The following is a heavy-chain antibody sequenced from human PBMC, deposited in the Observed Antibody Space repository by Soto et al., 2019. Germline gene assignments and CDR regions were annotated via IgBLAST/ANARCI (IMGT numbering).Heavy chain of an antibody. CDR3: AGGTYYDILTGYYNYYYMDV. D-gene: IGHD3-9*01. CDR2: IIPILGIA. V-gene: IGHV1-69*02. CDR1: GGTFSSYT. J-gene: IGHJ6*03. Sequence: QVQLVQSGAEVKKPGSSVKVSCKASGGTFSSYTISWVRQAPGQGLEWMGSIIPILGIANYAQKFQGRVTITADKSTSTAYMELSSLRSEDTAVYYCAGGTYYDILTGYYNYYYMDVWGKGTTVTVSS.